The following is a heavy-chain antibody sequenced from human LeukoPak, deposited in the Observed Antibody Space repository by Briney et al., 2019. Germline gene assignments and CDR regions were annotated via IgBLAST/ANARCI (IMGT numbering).Heavy chain of an antibody. CDR2: ISGDGGST. Sequence: PGGSLRLSCAASGFTIDAYAMHWVRQGPGKGLEWVSLISGDGGSTYYADSVKGRFTISRDNSKKSLYLQMKSLRTEDTALYYCARSSSIVSTGGYWGQGTLVTVSS. V-gene: IGHV3-43*02. D-gene: IGHD5/OR15-5a*01. CDR1: GFTIDAYA. CDR3: ARSSSIVSTGGY. J-gene: IGHJ4*02.